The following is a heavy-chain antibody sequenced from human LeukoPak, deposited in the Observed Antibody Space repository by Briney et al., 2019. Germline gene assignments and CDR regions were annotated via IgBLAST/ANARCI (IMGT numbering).Heavy chain of an antibody. CDR3: ARNLPAADY. J-gene: IGHJ4*02. CDR1: GFTFNSYT. CDR2: ISGSTYYI. D-gene: IGHD2-2*01. Sequence: GGSLRLSCAVSGFTFNSYTMNWVRQAPGKGLEWVSSISGSTYYIYYADSVKGRFTISRDNAKNSLYLQMNSLRVEDTAVYYCARNLPAADYWGQGTLVTVSS. V-gene: IGHV3-21*01.